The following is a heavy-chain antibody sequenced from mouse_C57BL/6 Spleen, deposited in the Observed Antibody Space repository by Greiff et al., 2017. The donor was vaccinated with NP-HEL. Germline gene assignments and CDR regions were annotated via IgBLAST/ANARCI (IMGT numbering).Heavy chain of an antibody. CDR2: IYPRDGST. CDR3: ARGGNDYGSSYAWFAY. CDR1: GYTFTSYD. V-gene: IGHV1-85*01. J-gene: IGHJ3*01. Sequence: QVQLKESGPELVKPGASVKLSCKASGYTFTSYDINWVKQRPGQGLEWIGWIYPRDGSTKYNEKFKGKATLTVDTSSSTAYMELHSLTSEDSAVDFCARGGNDYGSSYAWFAYWGQGTLVTVSA. D-gene: IGHD1-1*01.